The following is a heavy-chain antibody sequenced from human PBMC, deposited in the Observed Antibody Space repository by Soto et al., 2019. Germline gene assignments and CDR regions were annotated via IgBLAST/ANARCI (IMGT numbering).Heavy chain of an antibody. V-gene: IGHV4-34*01. Sequence: SAILSLTCAVYGGSFSGYYWSWIRQPPGKGLEWIGEINHSGSTNYNPSLKSRVTISVDTSKNQFSLKLSSVTAADTAVYYCARVDGIAAACKEVCYYHYGMDVWGQRTTVTGSS. CDR3: ARVDGIAAACKEVCYYHYGMDV. D-gene: IGHD6-13*01. CDR1: GGSFSGYY. J-gene: IGHJ6*02. CDR2: INHSGST.